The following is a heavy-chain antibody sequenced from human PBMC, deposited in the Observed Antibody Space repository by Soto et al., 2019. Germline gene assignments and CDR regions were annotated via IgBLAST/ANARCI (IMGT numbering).Heavy chain of an antibody. CDR1: GFTFSIFG. D-gene: IGHD5-12*01. V-gene: IGHV3-30*18. CDR2: ISYDASNQ. Sequence: GGSLRLSCAASGFTFSIFGMHWVRQAPGKGLEWVALISYDASNQYYADSVRGRFTISRDNSKNTLYLQLNSLRAEDSAVCYCAKGTTRWLQSLLDFWGQGA. J-gene: IGHJ4*02. CDR3: AKGTTRWLQSLLDF.